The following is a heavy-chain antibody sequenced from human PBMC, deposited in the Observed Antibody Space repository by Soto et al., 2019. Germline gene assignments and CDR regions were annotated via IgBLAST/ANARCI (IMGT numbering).Heavy chain of an antibody. CDR2: ISYDGNVA. D-gene: IGHD1-1*01. V-gene: IGHV3-30*18. J-gene: IGHJ4*02. CDR3: AKEGPITNWYFDY. Sequence: QVQLVESGGGVVQPGRSLRLSCAASGFTFSSYGMHWVRQAPGKGLEWVTVISYDGNVAYYADSVKGRFTISRDNSKNTLYLQRNSLRTEDTDMYYCAKEGPITNWYFDYWGQGTLVTVSS. CDR1: GFTFSSYG.